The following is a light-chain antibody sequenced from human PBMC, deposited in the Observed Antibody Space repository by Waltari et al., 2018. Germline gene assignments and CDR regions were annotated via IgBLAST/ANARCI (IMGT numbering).Light chain of an antibody. CDR2: DDS. CDR1: NLCSKS. J-gene: IGLJ1*01. CDR3: QVWDSSSDHYV. Sequence: SYVLTPPPSVSVAPGKTARLTCGGNNLCSKSVHWYQQKPGQAPVLVVYDDSDRPSGIPERFSGSNSGNTATLTISRVEAGDEADYYCQVWDSSSDHYVFGTGTKVTVL. V-gene: IGLV3-21*03.